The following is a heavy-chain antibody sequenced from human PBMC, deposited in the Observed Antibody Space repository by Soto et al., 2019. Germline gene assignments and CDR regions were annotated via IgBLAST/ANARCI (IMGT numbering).Heavy chain of an antibody. CDR1: GAPITRDHYY. V-gene: IGHV4-31*03. Sequence: PSETLSLTCSVSGAPITRDHYYWIWIRHLPGKGLEWIGSIYDSGTTKFNPSPTSRLALSVDTSKNQFSLKLSSVTAADAAVYYCALALGPTTGLDYWGPGILVTVSS. J-gene: IGHJ4*02. CDR3: ALALGPTTGLDY. D-gene: IGHD6-19*01. CDR2: IYDSGTT.